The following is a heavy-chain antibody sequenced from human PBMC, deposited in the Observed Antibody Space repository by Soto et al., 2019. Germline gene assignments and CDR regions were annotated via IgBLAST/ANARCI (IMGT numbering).Heavy chain of an antibody. Sequence: EVQLVESGGGLVKPGGSLRLSCAASGFTFSNAWMSWVRQAPGKGLEWVGRIKSKPDGGTTDYAAPVKGRFTISRDDSKNTLYLQMNSLKTEDTAVYYCTTPGESDAFDIWGQGTMVTVSS. D-gene: IGHD3-10*01. J-gene: IGHJ3*02. CDR3: TTPGESDAFDI. V-gene: IGHV3-15*01. CDR1: GFTFSNAW. CDR2: IKSKPDGGTT.